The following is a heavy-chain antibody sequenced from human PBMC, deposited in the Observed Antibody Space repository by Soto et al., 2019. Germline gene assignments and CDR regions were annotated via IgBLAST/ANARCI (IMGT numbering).Heavy chain of an antibody. J-gene: IGHJ6*02. CDR1: GYSFTSYW. CDR3: ASGGRAPAYYYGMGV. CDR2: IYPGDSDT. Sequence: GESLKISCKGSGYSFTSYWIGWVRQMPGKGLEWMGIIYPGDSDTRYSPSFQGQVTISADKSISTAYLQWSSLKASDTAMYYCASGGRAPAYYYGMGVWGQGTTVTVSS. V-gene: IGHV5-51*01. D-gene: IGHD2-15*01.